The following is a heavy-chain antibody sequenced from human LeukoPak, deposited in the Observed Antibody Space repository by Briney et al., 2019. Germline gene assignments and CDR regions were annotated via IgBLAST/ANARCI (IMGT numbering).Heavy chain of an antibody. V-gene: IGHV3-11*04. J-gene: IGHJ4*02. Sequence: PGGSLRLSCTVSGFTFSDFYMSWVRKAPGKGLEWVSYISSSGSMLHYADSVEGRFTISRDNGKSSLYLQMSSLRVEDTAVYYCTRRPYSSSWYYFDYWGQGTLVTVSS. CDR3: TRRPYSSSWYYFDY. CDR2: ISSSGSML. D-gene: IGHD6-13*01. CDR1: GFTFSDFY.